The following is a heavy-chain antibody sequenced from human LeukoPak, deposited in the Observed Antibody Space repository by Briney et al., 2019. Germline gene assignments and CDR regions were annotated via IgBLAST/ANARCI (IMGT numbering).Heavy chain of an antibody. J-gene: IGHJ4*02. CDR3: ARRTTYFGWIPSESPSCFDY. V-gene: IGHV4-39*07. Sequence: SETLSLTCTVSGGSISSSSYYWGWIRQPPGKGLEWIGNIYHSGRTYYNPSLKSRVTISVDTSKNQFSLKLSSVTAADTAVYYCARRTTYFGWIPSESPSCFDYWGQRTMVTVSS. D-gene: IGHD3-9*01. CDR2: IYHSGRT. CDR1: GGSISSSSYY.